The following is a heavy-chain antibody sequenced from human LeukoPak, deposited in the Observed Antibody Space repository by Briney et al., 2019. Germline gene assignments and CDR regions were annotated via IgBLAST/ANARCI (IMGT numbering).Heavy chain of an antibody. V-gene: IGHV7-4-1*02. J-gene: IGHJ4*02. Sequence: ASVKVSCKASGYTFTSYAMNWVRQAPGQGLEWMGWINTNTGNPTYAQGFTGRFVFSLDTSVSTAYLQISSLKAEDTAVYYCARGPWSRRKTFDLDHWGQGTLVTVSS. CDR1: GYTFTSYA. CDR3: ARGPWSRRKTFDLDH. CDR2: INTNTGNP. D-gene: IGHD3-16*01.